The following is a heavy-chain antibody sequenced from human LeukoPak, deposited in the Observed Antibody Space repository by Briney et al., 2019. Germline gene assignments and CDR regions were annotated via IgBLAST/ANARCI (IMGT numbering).Heavy chain of an antibody. Sequence: SETLSLTCTVSGYSISSGYYWGWIRQPPGKGLEWIGSIYHSGSTYYNPSLKSRVTISVDTSKNQFSLKLSSVTAADTAVYYCARQYYYDSSGYYYPDYYFDYWGQRTLVTVSS. V-gene: IGHV4-38-2*02. J-gene: IGHJ4*02. D-gene: IGHD3-22*01. CDR1: GYSISSGYY. CDR3: ARQYYYDSSGYYYPDYYFDY. CDR2: IYHSGST.